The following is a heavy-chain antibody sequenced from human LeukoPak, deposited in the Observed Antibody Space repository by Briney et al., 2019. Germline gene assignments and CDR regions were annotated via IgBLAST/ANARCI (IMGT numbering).Heavy chain of an antibody. D-gene: IGHD4-23*01. CDR1: GFTFSSYW. J-gene: IGHJ4*02. CDR3: ARERGYGGTHFDC. V-gene: IGHV3-74*01. CDR2: INSDGNSR. Sequence: PGGSPRLSCAASGFTFSSYWMHWVRQAPGKGLVWVSRINSDGNSRSYADSVKGRFTISRDNAKNTLYLQMNSLRAEDTAVYYCARERGYGGTHFDCWGQGTLVTVSS.